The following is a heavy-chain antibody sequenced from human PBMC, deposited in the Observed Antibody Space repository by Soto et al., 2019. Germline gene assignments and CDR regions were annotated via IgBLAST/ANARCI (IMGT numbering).Heavy chain of an antibody. CDR1: GGSFISGGYS. V-gene: IGHV4-30-2*01. J-gene: IGHJ4*02. CDR2: SYVSGSS. Sequence: PSETLSLTCAVSGGSFISGGYSLTWIRQPPGKGLEWIGYSYVSGSSYYNPSLESRVTISVDGSKNQFSLQLRSVTAADTAVYYCARGMVRGVLDYWGQGALVTVSS. CDR3: ARGMVRGVLDY. D-gene: IGHD3-10*01.